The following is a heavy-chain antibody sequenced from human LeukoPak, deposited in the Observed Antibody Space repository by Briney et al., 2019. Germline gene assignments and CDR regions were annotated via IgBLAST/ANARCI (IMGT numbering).Heavy chain of an antibody. V-gene: IGHV3-73*01. Sequence: GGSLRLSCAASRFTFSGSATHGVPEASGKGLEWVGRIRSKDNSYATAYAASVQGRFTISRDDSKNTAYLQMNSLKTEDTAVYYCAKSVGHDYSYYFDYWGQGTLVTVSS. J-gene: IGHJ4*02. CDR3: AKSVGHDYSYYFDY. D-gene: IGHD4-11*01. CDR2: IRSKDNSYAT. CDR1: RFTFSGSA.